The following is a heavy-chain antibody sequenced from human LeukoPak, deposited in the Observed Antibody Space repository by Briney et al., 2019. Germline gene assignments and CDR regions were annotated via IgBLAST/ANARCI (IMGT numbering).Heavy chain of an antibody. V-gene: IGHV4-28*01. CDR1: GYSISSSNW. CDR2: IYYSGST. J-gene: IGHJ4*02. D-gene: IGHD5-18*01. Sequence: SDTLSLTCAVSGYSISSSNWWCWIRQPPGKGLEWIGYIYYSGSTYYNPSLKSRVTMSVDTSKNHFSLKLSSVTAADTAVYYCARTIGYSYGYSDYWGQGTLVTVSS. CDR3: ARTIGYSYGYSDY.